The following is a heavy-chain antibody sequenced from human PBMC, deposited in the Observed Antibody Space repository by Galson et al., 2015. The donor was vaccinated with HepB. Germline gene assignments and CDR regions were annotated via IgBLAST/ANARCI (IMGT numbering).Heavy chain of an antibody. J-gene: IGHJ4*02. Sequence: SVKVSCKASGYTFTSYYMHWVRQAPGQGLEWMGIINPSGGSTSYAQKFQGRVTMTRDTSTSTVYMELSSLRSEDTAVYYCARDSDKSFDLHYYGSGRFDYWGQGTLVTVSS. V-gene: IGHV1-46*01. CDR2: INPSGGST. CDR3: ARDSDKSFDLHYYGSGRFDY. CDR1: GYTFTSYY. D-gene: IGHD3-10*01.